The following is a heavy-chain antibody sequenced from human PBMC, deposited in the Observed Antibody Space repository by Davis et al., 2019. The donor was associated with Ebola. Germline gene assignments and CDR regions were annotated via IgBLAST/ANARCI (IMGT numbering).Heavy chain of an antibody. CDR2: IYGGGAT. CDR1: GFTFSSYN. Sequence: GESLKISCAASGFTFSSYNMNWVRQAPGKGLQWVSVIYGGGATVYAESVKGRFTISRDNSKNTVHLEMNSLRVEDTAIYYCARDRYFDVWTTRHYGMDVWGQGTTVIVSS. CDR3: ARDRYFDVWTTRHYGMDV. V-gene: IGHV3-53*01. J-gene: IGHJ6*02. D-gene: IGHD3-3*01.